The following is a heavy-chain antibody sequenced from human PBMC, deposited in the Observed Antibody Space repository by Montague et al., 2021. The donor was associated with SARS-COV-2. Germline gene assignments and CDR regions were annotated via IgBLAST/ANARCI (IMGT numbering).Heavy chain of an antibody. CDR3: ARGPRITMIVVVITDIWFDP. J-gene: IGHJ5*02. D-gene: IGHD3-22*01. Sequence: SETLSLTCAVSGGSITGFSWSWVRQPAGKGLEWIGRVTTSGTTNYSPSLRSRVTMSVDTSKNQFSLKLTSVTAADTAVYYCARGPRITMIVVVITDIWFDPWGQGTLVTVSS. V-gene: IGHV4-4*07. CDR2: VTTSGTT. CDR1: GGSITGFS.